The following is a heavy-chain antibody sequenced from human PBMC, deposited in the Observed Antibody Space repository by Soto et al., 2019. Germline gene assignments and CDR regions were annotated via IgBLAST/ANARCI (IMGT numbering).Heavy chain of an antibody. D-gene: IGHD3-9*01. V-gene: IGHV4-31*03. CDR2: IYYSGST. CDR3: AKDQLRYFDWSSRLLDY. J-gene: IGHJ4*02. Sequence: PSETLSLTCTVSGGSISSGGYYWSWIRQHPGKGLEWIGYIYYSGSTYYNPSLKSRVTISVDTSKNQFSLKLSSVTAADTAVYYCAKDQLRYFDWSSRLLDYWGQGTLVTVSS. CDR1: GGSISSGGYY.